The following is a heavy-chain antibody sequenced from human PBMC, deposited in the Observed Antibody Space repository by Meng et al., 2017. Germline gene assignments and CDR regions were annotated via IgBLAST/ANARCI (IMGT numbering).Heavy chain of an antibody. CDR2: ISAYNGNT. J-gene: IGHJ4*02. D-gene: IGHD3-9*01. Sequence: LGPAGAEVTNPGASVNVPCKASGYTFTSYGISWVRQAPGQGLEWMGWISAYNGNTNYAQKLQGRVTMTTDTSTSTAYMELRSLRSDDTAVYYCAIYDILTGYHRDYWGQGTLVTVSS. CDR1: GYTFTSYG. V-gene: IGHV1-18*01. CDR3: AIYDILTGYHRDY.